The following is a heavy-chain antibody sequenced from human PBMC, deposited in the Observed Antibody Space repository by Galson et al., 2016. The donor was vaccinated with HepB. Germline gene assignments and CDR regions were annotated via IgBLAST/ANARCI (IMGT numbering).Heavy chain of an antibody. CDR2: IGHDGRNE. Sequence: SLRLSCAASGFTFSSYAMNCVRQAPGKGLESVAVIGHDGRNEYYADSVKGRFTISRDNSKNTLYVQMNNLRVEDTAVYYCSRGSQDDIEVDGDLEQDYWGQGTLVTVSS. V-gene: IGHV3-33*08. CDR3: SRGSQDDIEVDGDLEQDY. D-gene: IGHD2-15*01. CDR1: GFTFSSYA. J-gene: IGHJ4*02.